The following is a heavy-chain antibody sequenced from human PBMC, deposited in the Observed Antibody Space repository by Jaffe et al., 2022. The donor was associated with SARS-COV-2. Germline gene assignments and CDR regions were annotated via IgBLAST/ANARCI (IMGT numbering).Heavy chain of an antibody. CDR1: GFTFDDYA. Sequence: EVQLVESGGGLVQPGRSLRLSCAASGFTFDDYAMHWVRQAPGKGLEWVSGISWNSGSIGYADSVKGRFTISRDNAKNSLYLQMNSLRAEDTALYYCAKDFRDYGGNSEAFEPYYFDYWGQGTLVTVSS. V-gene: IGHV3-9*01. D-gene: IGHD4-17*01. J-gene: IGHJ4*02. CDR2: ISWNSGSI. CDR3: AKDFRDYGGNSEAFEPYYFDY.